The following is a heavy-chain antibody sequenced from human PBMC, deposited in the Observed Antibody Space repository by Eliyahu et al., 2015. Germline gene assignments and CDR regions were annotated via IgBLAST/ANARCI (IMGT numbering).Heavy chain of an antibody. V-gene: IGHV1-69*01. D-gene: IGHD6-25*01. Sequence: QVQLVQSGAEVKKPGSSVXVSCKASGDTFSGYGIXXVRQAPGQGLEWMGGIVPILTTINYSQKFQGRMTITADQATSTIYMDLSSLSSEDTAVYYCTISDRDAXSGGYWGQGTLVTVSS. CDR2: IVPILTTI. CDR1: GDTFSGYG. J-gene: IGHJ4*02. CDR3: TISDRDAXSGGY.